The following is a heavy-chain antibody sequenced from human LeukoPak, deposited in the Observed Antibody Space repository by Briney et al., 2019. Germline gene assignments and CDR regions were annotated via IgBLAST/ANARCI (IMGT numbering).Heavy chain of an antibody. CDR2: IYTSGST. CDR3: ARRTYSGYDFSS. J-gene: IGHJ5*02. D-gene: IGHD5-12*01. CDR1: GGSISSYY. V-gene: IGHV4-4*08. Sequence: PSETLSLTCTVSGGSISSYYWSCIRQPPGKGLEWIGYIYTSGSTNYNPSLKSRVTISVDTSNNQFSLKLSSVTAADSAVYYCARRTYSGYDFSSWGQGTLVTVSS.